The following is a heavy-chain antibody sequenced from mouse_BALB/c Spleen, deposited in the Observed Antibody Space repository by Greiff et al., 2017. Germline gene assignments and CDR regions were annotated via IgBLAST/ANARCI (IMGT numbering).Heavy chain of an antibody. J-gene: IGHJ3*01. V-gene: IGHV5-17*02. CDR3: ARSPFAY. CDR2: ISSGSSTI. Sequence: DVHLVESGGGLVQPGGSRKLSCAASGFTFSSFGMHWVRQAPEKGLEWVAYISSGSSTIYSADTVKGRFTITRDNPKNTLFLQMTSIMYEGAAMYDCARSPFAYWGQGTLVTVSA. CDR1: GFTFSSFG.